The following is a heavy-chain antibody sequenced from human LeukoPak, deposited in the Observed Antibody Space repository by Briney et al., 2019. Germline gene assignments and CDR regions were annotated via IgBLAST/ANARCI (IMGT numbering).Heavy chain of an antibody. CDR3: AREDSSGYYHDAFDI. Sequence: SETLSLTCTVSGGSISSSSYYWGWIRQPPGKGLEWIGSIYYSGSTYYNPSLKSRVTMSVDTSKNQFSLKLSSVTAADTAVYYCAREDSSGYYHDAFDIWGQGTMVTVSS. J-gene: IGHJ3*02. D-gene: IGHD3-22*01. CDR1: GGSISSSSYY. V-gene: IGHV4-39*07. CDR2: IYYSGST.